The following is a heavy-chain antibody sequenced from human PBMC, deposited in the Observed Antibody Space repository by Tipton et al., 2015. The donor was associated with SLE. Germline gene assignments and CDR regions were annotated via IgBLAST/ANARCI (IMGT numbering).Heavy chain of an antibody. Sequence: LRLSCAVYGGSFSGYYWSWIRQPPGKGLEWIGEINHSGSTNYNPSLKSRVTISVDTSKNQFSLKRSSVTAADTAVYYCARGVAVADPFDYCCGMDVWGQGTTVTVSS. CDR3: ARGVAVADPFDYCCGMDV. D-gene: IGHD6-19*01. J-gene: IGHJ6*02. V-gene: IGHV4-34*01. CDR1: GGSFSGYY. CDR2: INHSGST.